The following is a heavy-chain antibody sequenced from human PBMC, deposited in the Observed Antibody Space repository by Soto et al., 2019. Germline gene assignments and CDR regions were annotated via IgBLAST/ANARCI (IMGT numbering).Heavy chain of an antibody. J-gene: IGHJ6*01. CDR2: IYYSGRP. V-gene: IGHV4-59*01. CDR3: ARDNVGRGYDRSQKRYYYYGMDA. CDR1: GGSISSYY. D-gene: IGHD5-12*01. Sequence: PSESWSLTCTVSGGSISSYYWSWIRQPPGRGLEWIGYIYYSGRPNYNPSLTSRVTISVDTSKNQFSLKLSSVTAADTAVYYCARDNVGRGYDRSQKRYYYYGMDAWGQGNTVAV.